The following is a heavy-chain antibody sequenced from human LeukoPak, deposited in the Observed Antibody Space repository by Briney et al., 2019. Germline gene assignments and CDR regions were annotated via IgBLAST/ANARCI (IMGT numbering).Heavy chain of an antibody. CDR2: INPSGGST. V-gene: IGHV1-46*01. Sequence: ASVKVSCKASGYTFTSYYMHWVRQAPGQGLEWMGIINPSGGSTSYAQKFQGRVTMTRDTSTSTVYMELSSLGSEDTAVYYCARDTVTPEAPQLYGMDVWGQGTTVTVSS. CDR1: GYTFTSYY. D-gene: IGHD4-17*01. J-gene: IGHJ6*02. CDR3: ARDTVTPEAPQLYGMDV.